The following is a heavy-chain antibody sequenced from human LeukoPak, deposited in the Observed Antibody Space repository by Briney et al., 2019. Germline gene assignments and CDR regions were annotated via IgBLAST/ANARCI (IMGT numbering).Heavy chain of an antibody. CDR3: ARDTRHRYCSSTSCYRGWLDP. D-gene: IGHD2-2*01. CDR2: IIPIFGTA. CDR1: GGTFSSYA. V-gene: IGHV1-69*06. Sequence: GASVKVSCKASGGTFSSYAISWVRQAPGQGLEWMGGIIPIFGTANYAQKFQGRVTITADKSTRTAYMELSSLRSEDTAVYYCARDTRHRYCSSTSCYRGWLDPWGQGTLVTVSS. J-gene: IGHJ5*02.